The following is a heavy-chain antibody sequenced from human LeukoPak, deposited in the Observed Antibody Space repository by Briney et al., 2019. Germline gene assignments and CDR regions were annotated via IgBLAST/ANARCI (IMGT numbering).Heavy chain of an antibody. CDR1: GYTFTGYY. CDR3: AREGRLELTPVYYYYYGMDV. D-gene: IGHD1-7*01. V-gene: IGHV1-2*04. CDR2: INPNSGGT. Sequence: GASVKVSCKASGYTFTGYYMHWVRQAPGQGLEWMGWINPNSGGTNYAQKFQGWVTMTRDTSISTAYMELSRLGSDDTAVYYCAREGRLELTPVYYYYYGMDVWGQGTTVTVSS. J-gene: IGHJ6*02.